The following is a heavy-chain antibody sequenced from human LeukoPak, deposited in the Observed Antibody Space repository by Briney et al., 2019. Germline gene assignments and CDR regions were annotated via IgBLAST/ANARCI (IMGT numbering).Heavy chain of an antibody. V-gene: IGHV1-18*01. Sequence: ASVKVSCTASGYTFTRYGISWVRQAPGQGREWVGGINAFNGNTHYAQKFQGRVTMTTDTPTSTAYMELRSLRSDDTAVYYGAEGGYGDSHPWGQGTLVTVSS. J-gene: IGHJ5*02. CDR3: AEGGYGDSHP. D-gene: IGHD4-17*01. CDR2: INAFNGNT. CDR1: GYTFTRYG.